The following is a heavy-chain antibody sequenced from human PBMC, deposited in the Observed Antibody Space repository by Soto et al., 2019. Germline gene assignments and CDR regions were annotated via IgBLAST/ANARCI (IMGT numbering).Heavy chain of an antibody. CDR3: AKGGIVVVTAIGH. V-gene: IGHV3-23*01. D-gene: IGHD2-21*02. CDR2: ISGSGGST. J-gene: IGHJ4*02. Sequence: EVQLLESGGGLVQPGGSLRLSCAASGFTFSSYAMSWVRQAPGKGLEWVSAISGSGGSTYYADSVTGRFTISRDNSKNTQYLQMNSLRAEDTAVYYCAKGGIVVVTAIGHWGQGTLVTVSS. CDR1: GFTFSSYA.